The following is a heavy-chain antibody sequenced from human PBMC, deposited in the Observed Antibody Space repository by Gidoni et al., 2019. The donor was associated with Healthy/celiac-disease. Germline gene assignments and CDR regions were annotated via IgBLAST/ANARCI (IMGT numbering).Heavy chain of an antibody. CDR2: ISSSSSYI. D-gene: IGHD3-22*01. J-gene: IGHJ4*02. CDR3: ARPYDSSGYYPSELYYFDY. Sequence: EVQLVESGGGLVKPGGSLRLSCAASGFTFSSYSMNWVRQAPGKGLEWVSSISSSSSYIYYADSVKGRFTISRDNAKNSLYLQMNSLRAEDTAVYYCARPYDSSGYYPSELYYFDYWGQGTLVTVSS. CDR1: GFTFSSYS. V-gene: IGHV3-21*01.